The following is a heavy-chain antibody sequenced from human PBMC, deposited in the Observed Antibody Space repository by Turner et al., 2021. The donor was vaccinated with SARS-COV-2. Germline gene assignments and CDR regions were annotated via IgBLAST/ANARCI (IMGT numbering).Heavy chain of an antibody. V-gene: IGHV4-34*01. J-gene: IGHJ5*02. D-gene: IGHD2-15*01. CDR3: ARGPRVVAPTTWFDP. CDR1: GWSFSGYY. CDR2: INHSGST. Sequence: QVQLQQWGAGLLKPSETLSLTCAVYGWSFSGYYWSWIRQPPGKGLECNGEINHSGSTNYNPSLKSRVTISVDTSKNQFSLNLSSVTAADSAVYYCARGPRVVAPTTWFDPWGQGTLVTVSS.